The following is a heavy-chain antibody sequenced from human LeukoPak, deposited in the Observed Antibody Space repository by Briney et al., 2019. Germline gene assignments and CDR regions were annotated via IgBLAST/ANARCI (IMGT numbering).Heavy chain of an antibody. CDR3: AKDSLKEGIHWFDP. V-gene: IGHV3-23*01. CDR2: IGGSGVDT. J-gene: IGHJ5*02. Sequence: GGSLRLSCAASEFTFSSYAMSWVRQAPGKGLEWVSAIGGSGVDTYYADSVKGRFTISRDNSKNTLYLQMNSLRAEYTAVYYCAKDSLKEGIHWFDPWGQGTLVTVSS. D-gene: IGHD5-18*01. CDR1: EFTFSSYA.